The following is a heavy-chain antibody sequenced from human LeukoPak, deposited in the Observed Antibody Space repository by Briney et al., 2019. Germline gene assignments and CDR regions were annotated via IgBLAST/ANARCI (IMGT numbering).Heavy chain of an antibody. J-gene: IGHJ3*02. CDR3: ARELRDSSGYYRDAFDI. V-gene: IGHV4-4*07. D-gene: IGHD3-22*01. CDR1: GGSISSYY. CDR2: IYTSGST. Sequence: SETQSLTCTVSGGSISSYYWSWIRQPAGKGLEWIGRIYTSGSTNYNPSLKSRVTMSVDTSKNQFSLKLSSVTAADTAVYYCARELRDSSGYYRDAFDIWGQGTMVTVSS.